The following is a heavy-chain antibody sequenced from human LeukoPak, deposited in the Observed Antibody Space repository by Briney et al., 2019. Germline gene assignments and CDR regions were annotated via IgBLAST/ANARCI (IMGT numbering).Heavy chain of an antibody. CDR3: ATDSHYYDSSGYYNWFDP. D-gene: IGHD3-22*01. V-gene: IGHV1-2*02. CDR2: INPISGGS. CDR1: GYTFTGYY. J-gene: IGHJ5*02. Sequence: ASVKVSCKASGYTFTGYYMHWVRQAPGQGLEWMGWINPISGGSKYAQKFQGRVTMTRDTSISTAYMELSRLRSDDTAVYYCATDSHYYDSSGYYNWFDPWGQGTLVTVSS.